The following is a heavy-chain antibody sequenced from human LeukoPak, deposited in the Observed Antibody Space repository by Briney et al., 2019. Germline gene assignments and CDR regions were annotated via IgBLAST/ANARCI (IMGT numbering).Heavy chain of an antibody. J-gene: IGHJ6*03. V-gene: IGHV4-34*01. Sequence: SETLSLTCAVYGGSFSGYYWRWIRQPPGKGLEWIGEINHSGSTNYNPSLKSRVTISVDTSKNQFSLKLSSVTAADTAVYYCARGVTTVTTAGSYYYMDVWGKGTAVTVSS. D-gene: IGHD4-17*01. CDR2: INHSGST. CDR3: ARGVTTVTTAGSYYYMDV. CDR1: GGSFSGYY.